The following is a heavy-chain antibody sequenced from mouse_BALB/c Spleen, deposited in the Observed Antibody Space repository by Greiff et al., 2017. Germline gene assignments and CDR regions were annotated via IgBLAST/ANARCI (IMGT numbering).Heavy chain of an antibody. Sequence: QVQLKQSGAELMKPGASVKISCKATGYTFSSYWIEWVKQRPGHGLEWIGEILPGSGSTNYNEKFKGKATFTADTSSNTAYMQLSSLTSEDSAVYYCARKGYYDYAMDYWGQGTSVTVSS. D-gene: IGHD2-1*01. CDR1: GYTFSSYW. J-gene: IGHJ4*01. V-gene: IGHV1-9*01. CDR2: ILPGSGST. CDR3: ARKGYYDYAMDY.